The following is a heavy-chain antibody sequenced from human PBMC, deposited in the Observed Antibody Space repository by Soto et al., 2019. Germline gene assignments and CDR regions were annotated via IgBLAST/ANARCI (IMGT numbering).Heavy chain of an antibody. CDR3: AKSPGYYNSWNPG. D-gene: IGHD1-20*01. J-gene: IGHJ4*02. CDR1: RFTFSSYS. V-gene: IGHV3-7*03. CDR2: IKQDGSEK. Sequence: GGSLRLSCAASRFTFSSYSMSWVRQAPGKGLEWVANIKQDGSEKYYVDSVRGRFTISRDNAKNSLYLQLNSLRAEDTALYYCAKSPGYYNSWNPGWGQGTLVTVSS.